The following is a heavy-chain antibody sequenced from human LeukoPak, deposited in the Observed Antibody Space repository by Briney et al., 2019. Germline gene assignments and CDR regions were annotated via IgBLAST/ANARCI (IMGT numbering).Heavy chain of an antibody. Sequence: SETLSLTCAVYGGSFSGYYWSWIRQPPGKGLEWIGEINHSGSTNYNPSLKSRVTISVDTSKNQFSLKLSSVTAADTAVYYRARGPPSYYGSGSYYNRELDAFDIWGQGTMVTVSS. CDR2: INHSGST. CDR3: ARGPPSYYGSGSYYNRELDAFDI. J-gene: IGHJ3*02. V-gene: IGHV4-34*01. D-gene: IGHD3-10*01. CDR1: GGSFSGYY.